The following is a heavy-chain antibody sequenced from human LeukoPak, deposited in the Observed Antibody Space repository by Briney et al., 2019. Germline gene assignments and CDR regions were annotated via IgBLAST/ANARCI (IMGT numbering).Heavy chain of an antibody. V-gene: IGHV4-34*01. CDR2: INHSGST. D-gene: IGHD3-3*01. CDR1: GGSFSGYY. CDR3: ARGRSYDFWSGHYYMDV. J-gene: IGHJ6*03. Sequence: SETLSLTCAVYGGSFSGYYWGWIRQPLGKGLEWIGEINHSGSTNYNPSLKSRVTISVDTSKNQFSLKLSSVTAADTAVYYCARGRSYDFWSGHYYMDVWGKGTTVTVSS.